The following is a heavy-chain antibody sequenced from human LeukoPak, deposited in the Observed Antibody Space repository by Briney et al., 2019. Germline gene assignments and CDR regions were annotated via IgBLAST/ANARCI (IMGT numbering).Heavy chain of an antibody. J-gene: IGHJ6*02. D-gene: IGHD1-14*01. CDR2: INPNSGGT. V-gene: IGHV1-2*02. Sequence: ASVKVSCKASGYTFTGYYMHWARQAPGQGLEWMGWINPNSGGTNYAQKFQGRVTMTRDTSISTAYMELSRLRSDDTAVYYCAREDNRNCYYYYGMDVWGQGTTVTVSS. CDR3: AREDNRNCYYYYGMDV. CDR1: GYTFTGYY.